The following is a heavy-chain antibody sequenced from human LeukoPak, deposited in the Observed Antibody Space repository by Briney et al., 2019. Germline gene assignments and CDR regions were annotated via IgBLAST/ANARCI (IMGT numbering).Heavy chain of an antibody. D-gene: IGHD3-16*01. Sequence: GGSLKLSCAASGFTFSGSAMHWVRQASGKGLEWVGRIRSKANSYATAYAASAKGRFTISRDDSKNTAYLQMNSLKTEDTAVYYCTRLPNYGDNWFDPWGQGTLVTVSS. J-gene: IGHJ5*02. CDR2: IRSKANSYAT. CDR1: GFTFSGSA. CDR3: TRLPNYGDNWFDP. V-gene: IGHV3-73*01.